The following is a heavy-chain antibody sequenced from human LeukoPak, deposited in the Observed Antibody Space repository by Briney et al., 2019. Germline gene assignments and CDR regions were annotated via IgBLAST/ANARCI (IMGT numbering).Heavy chain of an antibody. J-gene: IGHJ3*02. CDR3: AKDWRYCSSTSCYLVGKDAFDI. CDR1: GFTFSSYA. Sequence: GGSLRLSCAASGFTFSSYAMSWVRQAPGKGLEWVSVISGSGGSTYYADSVKGRFTISRDNSKNTLYLQMNSLRAEDTAVYYCAKDWRYCSSTSCYLVGKDAFDIRGQGTMVTVSS. D-gene: IGHD2-2*01. CDR2: ISGSGGST. V-gene: IGHV3-23*01.